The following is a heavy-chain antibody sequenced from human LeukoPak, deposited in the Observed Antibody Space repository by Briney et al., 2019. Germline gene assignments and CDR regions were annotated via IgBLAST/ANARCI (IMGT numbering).Heavy chain of an antibody. CDR1: GFTFSSYS. V-gene: IGHV3-21*01. J-gene: IGHJ4*02. D-gene: IGHD3-9*01. CDR2: ISSSSSYI. Sequence: GGSLRLSCAASGFTFSSYSMNWVRQAPGKGLELVSSISSSSSYIYYADSVKGRFTISRDNAKNSLYLQMNSLRAKDTAVYYCARGTYYDILTGYGPFDYWGQGTLVTVSS. CDR3: ARGTYYDILTGYGPFDY.